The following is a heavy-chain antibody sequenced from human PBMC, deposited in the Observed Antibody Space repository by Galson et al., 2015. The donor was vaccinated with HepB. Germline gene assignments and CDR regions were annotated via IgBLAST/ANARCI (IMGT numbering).Heavy chain of an antibody. Sequence: SLRLSCAASGFTFSSYWMSWVRQAPGKGLEWVANIKQDGSEKYYVDSVKGRFTISRDNAKNSLYLQVNSLRAEDTAVYYCARDKFGAAAGRGGVYYYYGMDVWGQGTTVTVSS. J-gene: IGHJ6*02. CDR2: IKQDGSEK. V-gene: IGHV3-7*01. D-gene: IGHD6-13*01. CDR1: GFTFSSYW. CDR3: ARDKFGAAAGRGGVYYYYGMDV.